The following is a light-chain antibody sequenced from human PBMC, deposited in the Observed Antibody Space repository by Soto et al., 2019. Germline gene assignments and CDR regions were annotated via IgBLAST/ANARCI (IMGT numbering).Light chain of an antibody. CDR2: LGS. J-gene: IGKJ1*01. V-gene: IGKV2-28*01. CDR3: MQALQITWT. Sequence: LSLPVTPGEPASISCRSSQSLLHSNGYNYLDWYLQKPGQSPQLLIYLGSNRASGVPDRFSGSGSGTDFTLKISRVEAEDVGVYYCMQALQITWTFGQGTKWIS. CDR1: QSLLHSNGYNY.